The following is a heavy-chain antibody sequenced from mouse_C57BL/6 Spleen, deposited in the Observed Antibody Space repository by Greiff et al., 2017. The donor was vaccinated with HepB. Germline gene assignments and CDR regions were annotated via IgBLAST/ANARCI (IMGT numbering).Heavy chain of an antibody. V-gene: IGHV1-81*01. CDR2: IYPRSGNT. Sequence: VQLKESGAELARPGASVKLSCKASGYTFTSYGISWVKQRTGQGLEWIGEIYPRSGNTYYNEKFKGKATLTADKSSSTAYMELRSLTSEDSAVYFCARRGTVVATNYWGQGTTLTVSS. CDR3: ARRGTVVATNY. CDR1: GYTFTSYG. J-gene: IGHJ2*01. D-gene: IGHD1-1*01.